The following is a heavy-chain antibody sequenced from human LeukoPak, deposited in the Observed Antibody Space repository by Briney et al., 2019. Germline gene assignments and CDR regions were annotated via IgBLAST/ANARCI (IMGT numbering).Heavy chain of an antibody. CDR2: ISSSSSTI. Sequence: GGSLRLSCAASGFTFSSYSMNWVRQAPGKGLEWVSYISSSSSTIYYADSVKGRLTISRDNAKNSLYLQMNSLRAEDTAVYYCARGDYPNFGYFDLWGRGTLVTVSS. J-gene: IGHJ2*01. V-gene: IGHV3-48*01. CDR3: ARGDYPNFGYFDL. CDR1: GFTFSSYS. D-gene: IGHD4-17*01.